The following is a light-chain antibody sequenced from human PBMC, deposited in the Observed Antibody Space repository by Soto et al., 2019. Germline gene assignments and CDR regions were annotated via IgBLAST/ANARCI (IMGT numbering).Light chain of an antibody. Sequence: QLVLTQSPSASASLGASVNLTCTLSSGHSSYAIAWHQQQPEKGPRYLMNLNSDGSHSKGDGIPDRFSGSSSGAERYLTISSLQSEDEADYYCQTWGTGIAVFGGGTKLTVL. CDR1: SGHSSYA. J-gene: IGLJ7*01. V-gene: IGLV4-69*01. CDR2: LNSDGSH. CDR3: QTWGTGIAV.